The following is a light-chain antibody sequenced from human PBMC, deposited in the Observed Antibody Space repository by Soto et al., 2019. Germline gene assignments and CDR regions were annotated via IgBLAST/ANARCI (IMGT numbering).Light chain of an antibody. CDR1: SSDIGDYNY. CDR3: SSFTSSATLV. CDR2: EVS. J-gene: IGLJ3*02. V-gene: IGLV2-14*01. Sequence: QSALTQPASVSGSPGQSIAISCTGTSSDIGDYNYVSWYQQYPGKAPKLMIYEVSNRPSGVSNRFSGSKSGNTASLIISGLQADDEADYYCSSFTSSATLVFGGGTKLTVL.